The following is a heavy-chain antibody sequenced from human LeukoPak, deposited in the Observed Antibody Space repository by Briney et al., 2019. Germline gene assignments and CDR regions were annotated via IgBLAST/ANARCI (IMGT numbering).Heavy chain of an antibody. CDR2: IYHSGST. CDR3: ARGRGYSYGYYYYYYGLDV. J-gene: IGHJ6*02. Sequence: SETLSLTCAVSGSSISSSNWWSWVRQPPGKGLEWIGEIYHSGSTNYNPSLKSRVTISVDKSKNQFSLKLSSVTAADTAVYYCARGRGYSYGYYYYYYGLDVWGQGTTVTVSS. D-gene: IGHD5-18*01. CDR1: GSSISSSNW. V-gene: IGHV4-4*02.